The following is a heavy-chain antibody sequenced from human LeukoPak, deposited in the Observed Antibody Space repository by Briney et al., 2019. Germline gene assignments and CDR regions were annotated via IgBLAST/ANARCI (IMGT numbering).Heavy chain of an antibody. Sequence: ASVKVSCMASGYTFTSYDINWVRQATGQGREWMGWMNPNSGNTGYAQNFQGRVTMTRNTSISTAYMELSSLRSEDTAVYYCARGRVTMVRGVIRTRWFDPWGQGTLVTVSS. CDR3: ARGRVTMVRGVIRTRWFDP. J-gene: IGHJ5*02. CDR2: MNPNSGNT. D-gene: IGHD3-10*01. CDR1: GYTFTSYD. V-gene: IGHV1-8*01.